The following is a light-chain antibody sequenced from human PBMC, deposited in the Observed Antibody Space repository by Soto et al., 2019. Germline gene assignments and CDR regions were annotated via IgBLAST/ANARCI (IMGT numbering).Light chain of an antibody. CDR3: QHYNSYSEP. CDR2: AAS. J-gene: IGKJ1*01. V-gene: IGKV1-39*01. Sequence: DIQMTQSPSALSASVGDRLTITCRASQTISSYLKWYQQKPGKAPKLLIYAASTMQSGVPSRFSGSGSGTDFTLTISSLQPDDFATYYCQHYNSYSEPFGQGTNVDIK. CDR1: QTISSY.